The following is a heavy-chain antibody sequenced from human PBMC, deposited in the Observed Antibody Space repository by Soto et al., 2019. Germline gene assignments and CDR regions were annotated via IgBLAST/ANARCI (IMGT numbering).Heavy chain of an antibody. CDR2: IYHIGST. Sequence: SETLSLTCAVSGGSISSGGCSWSWIRQPPGKGLELIGYIYHIGSTYYNPSLKSRVTISVDRSKNQFSLKLSSVTAADTAVYYRDSKTTVTTNDAFDIWGQGTMVTV. J-gene: IGHJ3*02. CDR3: DSKTTVTTNDAFDI. V-gene: IGHV4-30-2*01. CDR1: GGSISSGGCS. D-gene: IGHD4-17*01.